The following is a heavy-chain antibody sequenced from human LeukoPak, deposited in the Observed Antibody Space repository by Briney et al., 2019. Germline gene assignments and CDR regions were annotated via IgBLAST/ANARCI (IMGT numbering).Heavy chain of an antibody. Sequence: SQTLSLTCSVSGDSITRSGFLWSWIRQPAGKGLEWIGRIYRSGTTNYNPSLMSRVTISTDTSRNQVSLNLTSVTAADTAIYYCARELRWSGADAFDLWGQGTVVTVSS. J-gene: IGHJ3*01. V-gene: IGHV4-61*02. D-gene: IGHD6-13*01. CDR2: IYRSGTT. CDR3: ARELRWSGADAFDL. CDR1: GDSITRSGFL.